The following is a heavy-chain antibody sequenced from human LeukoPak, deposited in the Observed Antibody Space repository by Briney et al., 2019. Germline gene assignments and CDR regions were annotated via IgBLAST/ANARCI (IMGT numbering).Heavy chain of an antibody. CDR3: ARDSNTMVRGVIIRTRFDP. CDR2: INPSGGST. Sequence: ASVKVSCKASGYTFTSYYMHWVRQAPGQGLEWMGIINPSGGSTSYAQKFQGRVTMTRDTSTSTVYMELSSLRSEDTAVYYCARDSNTMVRGVIIRTRFDPWGLGTLVTVSS. J-gene: IGHJ5*02. V-gene: IGHV1-46*01. CDR1: GYTFTSYY. D-gene: IGHD3-10*01.